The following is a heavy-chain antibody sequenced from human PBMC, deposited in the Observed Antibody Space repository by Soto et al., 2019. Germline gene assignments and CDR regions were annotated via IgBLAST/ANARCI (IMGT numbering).Heavy chain of an antibody. CDR1: GYTFTSYG. V-gene: IGHV1-18*01. D-gene: IGHD1-26*01. J-gene: IGHJ3*02. CDR3: AKDLEGATRGGAFRSSAFDI. CDR2: ISAYNGNT. Sequence: VASVKVSCKASGYTFTSYGISWVRQAPGQGLEWMGWISAYNGNTNYAQKLQGRVTMTTDTSTSTAYMELRSLRSDDTAVYYCAKDLEGATRGGAFRSSAFDIWGQGTMVTVSS.